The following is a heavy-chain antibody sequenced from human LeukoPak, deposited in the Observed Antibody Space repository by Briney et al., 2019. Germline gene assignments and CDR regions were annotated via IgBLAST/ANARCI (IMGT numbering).Heavy chain of an antibody. J-gene: IGHJ4*02. D-gene: IGHD1-1*01. CDR2: IRYDGSNK. CDR3: AKDKDPWKGTFISDFDY. V-gene: IGHV3-30*02. CDR1: GFTFSTYG. Sequence: QSGGSLRLSCAASGFTFSTYGMHWVRQAPGKGLEWVAFIRYDGSNKYYADSVKGRFTISRDNSKNTLYLQMNSLRAEDTAVYFCAKDKDPWKGTFISDFDYWGQGTLVTVSS.